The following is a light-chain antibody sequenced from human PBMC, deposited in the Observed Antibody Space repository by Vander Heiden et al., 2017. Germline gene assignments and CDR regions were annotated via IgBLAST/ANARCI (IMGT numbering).Light chain of an antibody. V-gene: IGKV1-5*03. J-gene: IGKJ4*01. CDR1: QSISSW. Sequence: DIQMTQSPSTLSASVGDRVTITCRASQSISSWLAWYQQKPGKAPNLLIYKASNLESGVPSRFSGSGSGTDFTLTISSLQPDDFATYYCQQENNYPLTFGGGTKVEIK. CDR3: QQENNYPLT. CDR2: KAS.